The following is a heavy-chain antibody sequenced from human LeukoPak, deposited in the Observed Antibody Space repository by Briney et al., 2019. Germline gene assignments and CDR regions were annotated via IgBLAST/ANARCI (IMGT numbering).Heavy chain of an antibody. J-gene: IGHJ4*02. CDR2: INWNGGST. V-gene: IGHV3-20*04. Sequence: GGSLRLSCAASGFTSDDYGMSWVRQAPGKGREWVSGINWNGGSTGYADSVKGRFTISRDNAKNSLYLQMNSLRAEDTALYYCARAKTVAGTYYFDYWGQGTLVTVSS. D-gene: IGHD6-19*01. CDR3: ARAKTVAGTYYFDY. CDR1: GFTSDDYG.